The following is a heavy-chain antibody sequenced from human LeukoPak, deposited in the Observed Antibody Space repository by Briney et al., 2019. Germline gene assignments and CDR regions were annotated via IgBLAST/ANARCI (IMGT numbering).Heavy chain of an antibody. CDR1: GFTFSSYG. J-gene: IGHJ4*02. CDR2: ISYDGSNK. V-gene: IGHV3-30*03. Sequence: QPGRSLRLSCAASGFTFSSYGMHWVRQAPGKGLEWVAVISYDGSNKYYADSVKGRFTISRDNSKNTLYLQMNSLRAEDTAVYYCARLAVVVAAYFDYWGQGTLVTVSS. CDR3: ARLAVVVAAYFDY. D-gene: IGHD2-15*01.